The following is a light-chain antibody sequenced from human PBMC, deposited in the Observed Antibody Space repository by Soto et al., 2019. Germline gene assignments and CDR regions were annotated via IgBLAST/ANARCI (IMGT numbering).Light chain of an antibody. CDR3: CSYTYGSSML. V-gene: IGLV2-23*01. J-gene: IGLJ3*02. CDR2: EGN. Sequence: QSALTQPASVSESPGQSISISCGGGRNDIGTYNLVSWYQQHPGKAPKLIIYEGNKRPSGVSNRFSGSRSGNTASLTISGLQAEDEADYYCCSYTYGSSMLFGGGTQLTVL. CDR1: RNDIGTYNL.